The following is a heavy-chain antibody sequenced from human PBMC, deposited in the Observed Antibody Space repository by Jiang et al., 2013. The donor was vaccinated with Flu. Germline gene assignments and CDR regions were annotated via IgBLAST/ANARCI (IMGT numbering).Heavy chain of an antibody. Sequence: SGGTFSNYAISWVRQAPGQGLEWMGRIIPLLGITNYAQKFQGRVTITADKSATTAFMELSSLSSEDTAVYYCARGDSNSGYYRHFDYWGQGTLVTVSS. V-gene: IGHV1-69*04. J-gene: IGHJ4*02. CDR1: GGTFSNYA. D-gene: IGHD3-22*01. CDR2: IIPLLGIT. CDR3: ARGDSNSGYYRHFDY.